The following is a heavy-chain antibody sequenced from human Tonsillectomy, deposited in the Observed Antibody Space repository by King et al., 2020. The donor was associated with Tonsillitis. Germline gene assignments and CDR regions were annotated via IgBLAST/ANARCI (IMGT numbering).Heavy chain of an antibody. V-gene: IGHV3-74*01. CDR1: GFTFSSYW. CDR2: INSDGSST. D-gene: IGHD3-10*01. J-gene: IGHJ6*02. Sequence: VQLVESGGGLVQPGGSLRLSCAASGFTFSSYWMHWVRQAPGKGLVWVSRINSDGSSTTYADSVKGRFTISRDNAKNTLYLQMNSLRAEDTAVYYCARDTRRLGFGATYYYYGMDVWGQGTTVTVSS. CDR3: ARDTRRLGFGATYYYYGMDV.